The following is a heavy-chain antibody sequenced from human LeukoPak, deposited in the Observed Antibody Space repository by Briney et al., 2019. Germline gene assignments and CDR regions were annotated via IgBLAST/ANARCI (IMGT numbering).Heavy chain of an antibody. J-gene: IGHJ4*02. CDR3: ARFGELLSYFDY. D-gene: IGHD3-10*01. Sequence: GGSLRLSCAAPGFTFSSYWMHWVRQAPGKGLVWVSRINSDGSSASYADSVKGRFTISRDNAKNTLYLKMNSLRAEDTAVYYCARFGELLSYFDYWGQGTLVTVSS. V-gene: IGHV3-74*01. CDR2: INSDGSSA. CDR1: GFTFSSYW.